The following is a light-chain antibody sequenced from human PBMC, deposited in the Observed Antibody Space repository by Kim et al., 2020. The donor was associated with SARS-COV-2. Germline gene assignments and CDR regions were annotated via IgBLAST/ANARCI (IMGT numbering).Light chain of an antibody. Sequence: QLVLTQPTSVSGSPGQSITISCTGTSSDVGTYNYVSWYQQYPGKAPKLMIYDVNKRPSGVSNRFSGSKSGNTASLTISGLQAEDEADYYCSSYATSRSYVFGTGTKVTVL. V-gene: IGLV2-14*03. CDR2: DVN. J-gene: IGLJ1*01. CDR3: SSYATSRSYV. CDR1: SSDVGTYNY.